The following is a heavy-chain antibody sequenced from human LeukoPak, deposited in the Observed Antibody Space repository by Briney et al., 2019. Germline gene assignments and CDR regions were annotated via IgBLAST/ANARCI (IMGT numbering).Heavy chain of an antibody. CDR2: IKQDGSEK. CDR1: GFTFSRYW. V-gene: IGHV3-7*04. D-gene: IGHD3-16*01. CDR3: ARVGPYYFDY. J-gene: IGHJ4*02. Sequence: GGSLRLSCAASGFTFSRYWMSWVRQAPGKGLEWVANIKQDGSEKYYVDSVKGRFTISRDNAKNSLYLQMNSLRAEDTAVYYCARVGPYYFDYWAREPWSPSPQ.